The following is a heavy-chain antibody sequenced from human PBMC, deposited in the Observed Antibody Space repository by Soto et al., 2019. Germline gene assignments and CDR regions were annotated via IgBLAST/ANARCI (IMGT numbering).Heavy chain of an antibody. V-gene: IGHV3-30-3*01. CDR1: GFAFSKYA. CDR2: ISYDGDNQ. J-gene: IGHJ6*02. Sequence: GGSLILSCAASGFAFSKYAVHWVRQDPGTGLERVSVISYDGDNQYYVDSVKGRFTISRDNSKNTLYLQMDSLRAEDTAVYYCARGANSGSYLGYGLDVWGQGTTVTVSS. CDR3: ARGANSGSYLGYGLDV. D-gene: IGHD1-26*01.